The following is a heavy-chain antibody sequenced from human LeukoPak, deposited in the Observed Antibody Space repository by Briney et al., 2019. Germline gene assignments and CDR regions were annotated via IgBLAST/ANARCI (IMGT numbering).Heavy chain of an antibody. CDR2: ISGSGGST. CDR3: ARVLRRWLQLAAFDI. Sequence: GGSLRLSCAASGFTFSSYAMSWVRQAPGKGLEWVSAISGSGGSTYYADSVKGRFTISRDNSKNTLYLQMNSLRAEDTAVYYCARVLRRWLQLAAFDIWGQGTMVTVSS. D-gene: IGHD5-24*01. V-gene: IGHV3-23*01. CDR1: GFTFSSYA. J-gene: IGHJ3*02.